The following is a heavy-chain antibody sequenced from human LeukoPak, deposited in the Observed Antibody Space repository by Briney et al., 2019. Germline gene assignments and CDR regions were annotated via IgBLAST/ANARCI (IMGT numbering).Heavy chain of an antibody. Sequence: SETLSLTCAAPGGSLSGHWWSWIRQPPGKGLEWIGYIYYSGNTNYNPSPNTRGTISSNTTKNQFSLNLRSVTAADTAVYYCAGLHFAAAEEFDPWGQGTLVTVSS. CDR1: GGSLSGHW. D-gene: IGHD6-13*01. CDR3: AGLHFAAAEEFDP. J-gene: IGHJ5*02. CDR2: IYYSGNT. V-gene: IGHV4-59*08.